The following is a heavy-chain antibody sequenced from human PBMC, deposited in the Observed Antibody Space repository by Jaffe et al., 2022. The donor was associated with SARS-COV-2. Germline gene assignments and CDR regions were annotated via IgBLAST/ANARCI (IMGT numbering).Heavy chain of an antibody. CDR1: GFRFSDHN. D-gene: IGHD6-13*01. Sequence: QEQLVESGGGVVQPGQSLRLSCVASGFRFSDHNMHWVRQAPGQGPQWLTFTWSDGSRTYYADYVTARFTVVRDNSKNTISLQMDSLRVEDTAVYYCVRDGQQLMPFSLDVWGHGTMVTVSS. V-gene: IGHV3-33*01. CDR2: TWSDGSRT. J-gene: IGHJ3*01. CDR3: VRDGQQLMPFSLDV.